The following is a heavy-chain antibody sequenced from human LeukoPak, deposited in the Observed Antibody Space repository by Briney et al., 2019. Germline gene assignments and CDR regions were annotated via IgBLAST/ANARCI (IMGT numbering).Heavy chain of an antibody. Sequence: SETLSLTCAVYGGSFSGYYWSWIRQPPGKGLEWIGEINHSGSTNYNPSLKSRVTISVDTSKNQFSLKLGSVTAADTAVYYCARGFRGEKWYYYDSSGYYFFDYWGQGTLVTVSS. D-gene: IGHD3-22*01. J-gene: IGHJ4*02. V-gene: IGHV4-34*01. CDR3: ARGFRGEKWYYYDSSGYYFFDY. CDR1: GGSFSGYY. CDR2: INHSGST.